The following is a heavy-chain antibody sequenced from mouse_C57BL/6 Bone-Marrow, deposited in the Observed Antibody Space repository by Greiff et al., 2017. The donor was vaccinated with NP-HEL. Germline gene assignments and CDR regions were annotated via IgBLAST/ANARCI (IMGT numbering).Heavy chain of an antibody. J-gene: IGHJ1*03. CDR2: ISNGGGST. D-gene: IGHD1-1*01. CDR3: ARLITTVVAHWYFDV. CDR1: GFTFSDYY. V-gene: IGHV5-12*01. Sequence: DVKLVESGGGLVQPGGSLKLSCAASGFTFSDYYMYWVRQTPEKRLEWVAYISNGGGSTYYPDTVKGRFTISRDNAKNTLYLQMSRLKSEDTAMYYCARLITTVVAHWYFDVWGTGTTVTVSS.